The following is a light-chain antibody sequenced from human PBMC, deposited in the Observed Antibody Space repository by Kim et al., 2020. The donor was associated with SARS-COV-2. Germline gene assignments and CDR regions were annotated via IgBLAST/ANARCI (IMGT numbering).Light chain of an antibody. J-gene: IGLJ2*01. CDR3: NSRDSSGNHLGV. Sequence: LGQPVRITSQGDSLRSNYASWYQQKPGQAPVLVIYGKNNRPSGIPDRFSGSSSGNTASLTITGAQAEDEADYYCNSRDSSGNHLGVFGGGTQLTVL. CDR1: SLRSNY. CDR2: GKN. V-gene: IGLV3-19*01.